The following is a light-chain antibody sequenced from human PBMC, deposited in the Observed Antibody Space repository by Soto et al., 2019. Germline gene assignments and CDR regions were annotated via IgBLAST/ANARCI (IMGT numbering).Light chain of an antibody. CDR1: QSVSSSY. CDR3: QQYGSSPHVYT. CDR2: GAS. V-gene: IGKV3-20*01. Sequence: EIELTQSPGTLSLSPGERATLSCRASQSVSSSYLAWYQQKPGRAPRLLIYGASSRATGIPDRFSGSGSGTHFTLTISRLEPEDFAVYYCQQYGSSPHVYTFGQGTKLEIK. J-gene: IGKJ2*01.